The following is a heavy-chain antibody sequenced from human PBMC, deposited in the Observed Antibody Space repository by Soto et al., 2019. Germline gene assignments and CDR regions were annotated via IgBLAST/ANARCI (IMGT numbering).Heavy chain of an antibody. CDR2: ISGSGGST. D-gene: IGHD6-6*01. J-gene: IGHJ5*02. V-gene: IGHV3-23*01. Sequence: EVQLLESGGGLVQPGGSPRLSCAASGFTFSSYAMSWVRQAPRKGLEWVSAISGSGGSTYYADSVKGRFTISRDNSKNTLYLQMNSLRAEDTAVYYCAKDARSAYSSSSPWFDPWGQGTLVTVSS. CDR1: GFTFSSYA. CDR3: AKDARSAYSSSSPWFDP.